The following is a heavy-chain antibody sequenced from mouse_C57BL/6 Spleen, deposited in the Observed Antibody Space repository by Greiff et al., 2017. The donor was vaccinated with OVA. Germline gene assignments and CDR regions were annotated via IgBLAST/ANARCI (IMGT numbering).Heavy chain of an antibody. D-gene: IGHD1-1*01. CDR3: ARANYYGSSCLGY. CDR2: ISSGSSTI. V-gene: IGHV5-17*01. CDR1: GFTFSDYG. Sequence: EVKLMESGGGLVKPGGSLKLSCAASGFTFSDYGMHWVRQAPEKGLEWVAYISSGSSTIYYADTVKGRFTISRDNAKNTLFLQMTSLRSEDTAMYYCARANYYGSSCLGYWGQGTTLTVSS. J-gene: IGHJ2*01.